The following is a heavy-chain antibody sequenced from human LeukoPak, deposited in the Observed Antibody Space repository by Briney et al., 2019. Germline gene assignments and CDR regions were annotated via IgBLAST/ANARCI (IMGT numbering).Heavy chain of an antibody. Sequence: SETLSLTCAVYGGSFSGYYWSWIRQPPGKGLEWIGEINHSGSTNYNPSLKSRVTISVDTSKNQFSLKLSSVTAADTAVYYCARRWNARLYNWFDPWGQGTLVTVSS. CDR1: GGSFSGYY. CDR3: ARRWNARLYNWFDP. CDR2: INHSGST. V-gene: IGHV4-34*01. D-gene: IGHD1-1*01. J-gene: IGHJ5*02.